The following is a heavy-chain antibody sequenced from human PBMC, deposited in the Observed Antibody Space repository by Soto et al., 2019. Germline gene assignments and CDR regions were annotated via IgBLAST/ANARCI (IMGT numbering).Heavy chain of an antibody. D-gene: IGHD3-22*01. CDR3: ARAMETYYYDSSGYPYDAFDI. CDR2: IYYSGST. Sequence: ASETLSLTCTVSGGSISSGGYYWSWIRQHPGKGLEWIGYIYYSGSTYYNPSLKSRVTISVDTSKNQFSLKLSSVTAADTAVYYCARAMETYYYDSSGYPYDAFDIWGQGTMVTVSS. CDR1: GGSISSGGYY. J-gene: IGHJ3*02. V-gene: IGHV4-31*03.